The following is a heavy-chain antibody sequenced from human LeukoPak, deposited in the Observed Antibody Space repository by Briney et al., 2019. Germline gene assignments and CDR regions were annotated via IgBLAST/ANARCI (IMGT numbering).Heavy chain of an antibody. V-gene: IGHV3-48*02. Sequence: GGSLRLSCVASGFALSSYEMNWVRQAPGKGLEWVSYISSSSTIYYADSVKGRFTISRDNAKNSLYLQMNSLRDEDTAVYYCARVRYSYGYAFDYWGQGTLVTVSS. CDR1: GFALSSYE. CDR2: ISSSSTI. J-gene: IGHJ4*02. CDR3: ARVRYSYGYAFDY. D-gene: IGHD5-18*01.